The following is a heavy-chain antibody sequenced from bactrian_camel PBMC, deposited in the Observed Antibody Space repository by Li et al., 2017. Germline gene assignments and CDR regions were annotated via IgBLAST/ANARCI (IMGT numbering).Heavy chain of an antibody. CDR3: VAGWWCGPKWTQAATYNF. V-gene: IGHV3S40*01. J-gene: IGHJ4*01. CDR2: INSGSSTT. CDR1: GFTFNSYA. Sequence: VQLVESGGGLVQPGGSLRLSCAVNGFTFNSYAMSWVRQAPGKGLEWVSTINSGSSTTYYATSVKGRFTISQDNPRTVSLQMNSLRREDTAMYYCVAGWWCGPKWTQAATYNFWGQGTQVTVS. D-gene: IGHD3*01.